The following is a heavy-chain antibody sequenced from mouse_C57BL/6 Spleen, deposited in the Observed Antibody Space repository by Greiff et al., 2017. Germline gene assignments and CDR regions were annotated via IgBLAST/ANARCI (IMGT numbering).Heavy chain of an antibody. D-gene: IGHD2-5*01. J-gene: IGHJ3*01. CDR2: IYPYNGVS. CDR1: GYSFTGYY. V-gene: IGHV1-31*01. CDR3: ASYYSNSWFAY. Sequence: EVQLQQSGPELVKPGASVKISCKASGYSFTGYYMHWVKQSHGNILDWIGFIYPYNGVSRYNQKFKGKATLTVDKSSSTAYMELRSLTSEDSAVYYCASYYSNSWFAYGGHGTLVTVSA.